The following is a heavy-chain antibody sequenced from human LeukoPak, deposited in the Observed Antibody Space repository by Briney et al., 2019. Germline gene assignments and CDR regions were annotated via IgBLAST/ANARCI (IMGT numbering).Heavy chain of an antibody. Sequence: GGSLRLSCAASGFTFSSYAMSWVRQAPGKGLEWVAVISYDGSNKYYADSVKGRFTISRDNSKNTLYLQMNSLRAEDTAVYYCARDAGKWLVPEYYFDYWGQGTLVTVSS. CDR2: ISYDGSNK. CDR3: ARDAGKWLVPEYYFDY. V-gene: IGHV3-30-3*01. D-gene: IGHD6-19*01. CDR1: GFTFSSYA. J-gene: IGHJ4*02.